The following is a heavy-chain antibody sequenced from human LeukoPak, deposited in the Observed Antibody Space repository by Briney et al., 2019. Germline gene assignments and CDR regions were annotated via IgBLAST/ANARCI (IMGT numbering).Heavy chain of an antibody. CDR3: ARVKTMIVVVRLFDY. CDR1: GYTFTGYY. D-gene: IGHD3-22*01. Sequence: ASVKVSCKASGYTFTGYYMHWVRQAPGQGLEWMGWINPNSGGTNYAQKFQGRVTMTRDTSISTAFMDLSRLRSDDRAVYYCARVKTMIVVVRLFDYWGQGTQVTVSS. CDR2: INPNSGGT. J-gene: IGHJ4*02. V-gene: IGHV1-2*02.